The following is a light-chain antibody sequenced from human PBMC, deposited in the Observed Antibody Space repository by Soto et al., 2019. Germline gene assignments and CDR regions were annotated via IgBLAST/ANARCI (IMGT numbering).Light chain of an antibody. CDR2: KAS. Sequence: DIQMTQSPSTLSASVGDRVTITCRASQSISSWLAWYQQKPGKAPKLLIYKASTLESGVPSRFSGSGSGTEFTLTISSLQPDDFATYYCQRYNSYPFTFGPGTKVDIQ. CDR1: QSISSW. V-gene: IGKV1-5*03. CDR3: QRYNSYPFT. J-gene: IGKJ3*01.